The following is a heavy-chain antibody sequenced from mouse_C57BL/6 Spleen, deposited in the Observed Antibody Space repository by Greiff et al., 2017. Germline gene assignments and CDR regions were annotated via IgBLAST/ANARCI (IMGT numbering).Heavy chain of an antibody. D-gene: IGHD1-1*01. Sequence: DVQLVESGGGLVKPGGSLKLSCAASGFTFSDYGMHCVRQAPEKGLEWVAYISSGSSTIYYADTVKGRFTISIDNAKNPLFLQMTSLRSEDTAMYYCARPHKCYGSSGYYAMDYWGQGTSVTVSS. V-gene: IGHV5-17*01. CDR1: GFTFSDYG. J-gene: IGHJ4*01. CDR3: ARPHKCYGSSGYYAMDY. CDR2: ISSGSSTI.